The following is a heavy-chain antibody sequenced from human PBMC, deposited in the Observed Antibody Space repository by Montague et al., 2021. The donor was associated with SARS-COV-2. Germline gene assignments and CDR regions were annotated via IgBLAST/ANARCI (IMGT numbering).Heavy chain of an antibody. V-gene: IGHV3-30-3*01. J-gene: IGHJ6*02. CDR1: GFTFSSYA. D-gene: IGHD3-10*01. Sequence: SLRLSCAASGFTFSSYAMHWVRQAPGKGLEWVAVISYDGSNKYYADSVKGRFTISRDNSKNTLYLQINSLRAEDTAVYYCARDREITMVRGAPLYGMDVWGQGTTVTVSS. CDR2: ISYDGSNK. CDR3: ARDREITMVRGAPLYGMDV.